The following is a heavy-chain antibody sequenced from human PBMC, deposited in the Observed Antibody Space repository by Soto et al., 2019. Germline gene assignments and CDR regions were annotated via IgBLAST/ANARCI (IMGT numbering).Heavy chain of an antibody. D-gene: IGHD5-12*01. CDR3: ARGGPTTSGYDKNFDY. CDR2: TYYRSKWYN. CDR1: GDSVSSNSAA. V-gene: IGHV6-1*01. Sequence: SPTLSLTCAISGDSVSSNSAAWNWIRQSPSRGLEWLGRTYYRSKWYNDYAVSVKSRITINPDTSKNQFSLQLNSVTPEDTAVYYCARGGPTTSGYDKNFDYWGQGTLVTVSS. J-gene: IGHJ4*02.